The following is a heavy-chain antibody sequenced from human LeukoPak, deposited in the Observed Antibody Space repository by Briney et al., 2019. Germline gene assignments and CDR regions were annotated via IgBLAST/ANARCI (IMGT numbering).Heavy chain of an antibody. J-gene: IGHJ4*02. CDR3: ASGEVKVVVVPAAIGY. CDR1: GFTFSSYA. V-gene: IGHV3-30*04. Sequence: GGSLRLSCAASGFTFSSYAMHWVRQAPGKGLEWVAVISYDGSNKYYADSVKGRFTISGDNSKNTLYLQMNSLRAEDTAVYYCASGEVKVVVVPAAIGYWGQGTLVTVSS. CDR2: ISYDGSNK. D-gene: IGHD2-2*02.